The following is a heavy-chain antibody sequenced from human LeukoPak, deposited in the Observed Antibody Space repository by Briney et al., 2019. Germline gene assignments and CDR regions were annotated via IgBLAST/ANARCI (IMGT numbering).Heavy chain of an antibody. CDR2: INPNSGGT. CDR1: GYTFTGYY. CDR3: AVLMITFGGVIAQTLTLDY. D-gene: IGHD3-16*02. V-gene: IGHV1-2*06. Sequence: GASVKVSCKASGYTFTGYYMHWVRQAPGQGLEWVGRINPNSGGTNYAQKFQGRVTMTRDTSISTAYMELSRLRSDDTAVYYCAVLMITFGGVIAQTLTLDYWGQGTLVTVSS. J-gene: IGHJ4*02.